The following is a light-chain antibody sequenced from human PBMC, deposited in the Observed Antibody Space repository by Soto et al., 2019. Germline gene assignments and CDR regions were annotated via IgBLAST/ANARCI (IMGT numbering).Light chain of an antibody. CDR2: GAS. J-gene: IGKJ1*01. CDR3: QQYKRPPWT. Sequence: EIVMTQSPATLSVSPGERATLSCRASQSVSSNLAWYQQKPGQAPRLLIYGASTRATGIPARFSGSGSGTEFTLTISSLQSEDFAVYYCQQYKRPPWTFCQGTKVEIK. CDR1: QSVSSN. V-gene: IGKV3-15*01.